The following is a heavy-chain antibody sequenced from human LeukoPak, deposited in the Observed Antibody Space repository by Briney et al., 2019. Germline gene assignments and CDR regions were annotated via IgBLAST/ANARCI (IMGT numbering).Heavy chain of an antibody. D-gene: IGHD2-15*01. CDR1: GFTLSSYA. CDR3: AREGSAFDI. Sequence: SGRSLRLSCAASGFTLSSYAMHWVRQAPGKGLEWVAVISYDGSNKYYADSVKGRFTISRDNSKNTLYLQMNSLRAEGTAVYYCAREGSAFDIWGQGTMVTVSS. J-gene: IGHJ3*02. CDR2: ISYDGSNK. V-gene: IGHV3-30*04.